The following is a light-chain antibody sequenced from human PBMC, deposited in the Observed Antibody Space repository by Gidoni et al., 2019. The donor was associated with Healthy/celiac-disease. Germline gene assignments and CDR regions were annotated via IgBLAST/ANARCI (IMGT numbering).Light chain of an antibody. Sequence: SSELTQDPAVSVALGQTVRITCQGDSLRSYYASWYQQKPGQAPVLFIYGKNNRPSGIPDRFSGSSSGNTASLTITGAQAEDEADYYCNSRDSSGNLNWVFGGGTKLTVL. CDR2: GKN. J-gene: IGLJ3*02. CDR3: NSRDSSGNLNWV. CDR1: SLRSYY. V-gene: IGLV3-19*01.